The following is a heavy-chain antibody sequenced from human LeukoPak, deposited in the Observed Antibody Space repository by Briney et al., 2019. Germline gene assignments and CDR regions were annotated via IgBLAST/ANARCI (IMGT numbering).Heavy chain of an antibody. CDR3: AHYDSSAYHAFDI. D-gene: IGHD3-22*01. CDR2: INSDGSST. Sequence: GGSLRLSCAAPGFTFSSYWMHWVRQAPGKGLVWVSRINSDGSSTSYADSVKGRFTISRDNAKNTLYLQMNNLRAEDTAVYYCAHYDSSAYHAFDIWGQGTMVTVSS. V-gene: IGHV3-74*01. J-gene: IGHJ3*02. CDR1: GFTFSSYW.